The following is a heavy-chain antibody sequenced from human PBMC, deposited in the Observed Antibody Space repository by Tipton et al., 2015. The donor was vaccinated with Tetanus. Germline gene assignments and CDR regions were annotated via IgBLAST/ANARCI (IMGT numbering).Heavy chain of an antibody. J-gene: IGHJ6*02. D-gene: IGHD2-21*02. CDR2: ISSSSRYI. Sequence: SLRLSCAASGFTLSRYTLNLVRQAPGKGLEWVSSISSSSRYIYYADSVKGRCTISRDNAKKSLYLQMISLRAEDTAVYSCARGMAEASNCGGDCYSDYWGQGTLVTVSSGMDVWGRGTTVTVSS. CDR1: GFTLSRYT. V-gene: IGHV3-21*01. CDR3: ARGMAEASNCGGDCYSDYWGQGTLVTVSSGMDV.